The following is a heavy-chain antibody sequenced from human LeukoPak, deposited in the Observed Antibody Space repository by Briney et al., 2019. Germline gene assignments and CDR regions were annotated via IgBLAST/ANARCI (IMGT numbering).Heavy chain of an antibody. V-gene: IGHV3-21*01. D-gene: IGHD5-12*01. Sequence: PGGSLRLSCAPSGFTFSSYSMNWVRQAPGEGLEWVSPISSSSYIYYADSVKGRFTISRDNAKNSLYLQMNSLRAEDTAVYYCARDRVDIVATIQGDTHLFYYGMDVWGQGTTVTVSS. J-gene: IGHJ6*02. CDR3: ARDRVDIVATIQGDTHLFYYGMDV. CDR1: GFTFSSYS. CDR2: ISSSSYI.